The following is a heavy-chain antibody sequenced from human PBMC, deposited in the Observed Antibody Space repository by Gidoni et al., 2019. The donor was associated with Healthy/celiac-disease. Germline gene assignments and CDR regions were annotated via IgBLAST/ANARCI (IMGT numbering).Heavy chain of an antibody. CDR3: AKEGVPTTTALGGFDP. D-gene: IGHD1-1*01. CDR2: ISWDGGST. CDR1: GFTFDDYT. J-gene: IGHJ5*02. V-gene: IGHV3-43*01. Sequence: EVQLVESGGVVVQPGGSLRLSCAASGFTFDDYTMHWVRQAPGKGLEWVSLISWDGGSTYYADSVKGRFTISRDNSKNSLYLQMNSLRTEDTALYYCAKEGVPTTTALGGFDPWGQGTLVTVSS.